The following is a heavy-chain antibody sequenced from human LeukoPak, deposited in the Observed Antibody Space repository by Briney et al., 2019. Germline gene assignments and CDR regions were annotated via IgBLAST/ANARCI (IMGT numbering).Heavy chain of an antibody. V-gene: IGHV4-38-2*02. CDR2: IYHSGST. D-gene: IGHD1-1*01. CDR1: GHSINTDYY. Sequence: NPSETLSLTSTVSGHSINTDYYWAWVRQPPGKGLEWIGSIYHSGSTYYGPALKSRVTISVDTSKNQFSLKLSSVTAADTAVYYCARLWRAAIDYGGQGILVTVSS. J-gene: IGHJ4*02. CDR3: ARLWRAAIDY.